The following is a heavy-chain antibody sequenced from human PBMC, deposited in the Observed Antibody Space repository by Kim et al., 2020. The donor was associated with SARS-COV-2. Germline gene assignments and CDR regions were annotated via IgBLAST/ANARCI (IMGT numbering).Heavy chain of an antibody. Sequence: VKSRFTISGDNAKNTMYLQRNSLRADDTAIYYCAKRDCTTASCHFYYFDYWGQGSLVTVSS. CDR3: AKRDCTTASCHFYYFDY. D-gene: IGHD2-2*01. J-gene: IGHJ4*02. V-gene: IGHV3-74*01.